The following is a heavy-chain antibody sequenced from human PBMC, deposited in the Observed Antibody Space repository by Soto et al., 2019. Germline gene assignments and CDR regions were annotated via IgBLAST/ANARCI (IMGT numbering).Heavy chain of an antibody. CDR1: GGSFSGYY. CDR2: INHSGST. CDR3: ARGQSRYFDWLLY. V-gene: IGHV4-34*01. J-gene: IGHJ4*02. Sequence: QVQLQQWGAGLLKPSETLSLTCAVYGGSFSGYYWSWIRQPPGKGLEWFGEINHSGSTNYNPSLKSRVTISLDTSKNQFSLKLSSVTAADTAVYYCARGQSRYFDWLLYWGQGTLVTVSS. D-gene: IGHD3-9*01.